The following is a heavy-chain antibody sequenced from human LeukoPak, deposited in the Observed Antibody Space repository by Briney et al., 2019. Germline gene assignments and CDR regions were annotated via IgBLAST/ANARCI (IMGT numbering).Heavy chain of an antibody. CDR1: GFTFSSYW. J-gene: IGHJ6*02. CDR3: ASSVDTAMVNHYYYYYGMDV. Sequence: QSGGSLRLSCAASGFTFSSYWMSWVRQAPGKGLEWVGNIKQDGSEKYYVDSVKGRFTISRDNAKNSLYLQMNSLRAEDTAVYYCASSVDTAMVNHYYYYYGMDVWGQGTTVTVSS. CDR2: IKQDGSEK. D-gene: IGHD5-18*01. V-gene: IGHV3-7*01.